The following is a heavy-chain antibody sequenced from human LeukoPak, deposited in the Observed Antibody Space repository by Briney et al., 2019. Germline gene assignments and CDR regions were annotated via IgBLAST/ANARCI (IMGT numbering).Heavy chain of an antibody. D-gene: IGHD3-3*01. CDR1: GFTFSRYA. V-gene: IGHV3-64D*09. CDR2: ISSNGGST. CDR3: VKAYYDFWSAYANWFDP. Sequence: GGPLRLSCSASGFTFSRYAMHWVRQAPGKGLEHVSAISSNGGSTYYADSVKGRFTISRDNSKNTLYLQMSSLRAEDTAVYYCVKAYYDFWSAYANWFDPWGQETLVTVSS. J-gene: IGHJ5*02.